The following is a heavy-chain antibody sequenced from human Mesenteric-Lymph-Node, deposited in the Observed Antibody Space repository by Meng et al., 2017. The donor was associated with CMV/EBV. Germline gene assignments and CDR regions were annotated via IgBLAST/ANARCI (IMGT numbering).Heavy chain of an antibody. CDR1: GGSFSGYY. Sequence: GSLRLSCAVYGGSFSGYYWAWIRQPPGKGLEWIGEINHRGSTNYNPSLKSRITMSIDTSRNQFSLSLSSVTAADTAVYYCARIYDVLTGLTSKYYFDYWGQGTLVTVSS. D-gene: IGHD3-9*01. CDR2: INHRGST. V-gene: IGHV4-34*01. CDR3: ARIYDVLTGLTSKYYFDY. J-gene: IGHJ4*02.